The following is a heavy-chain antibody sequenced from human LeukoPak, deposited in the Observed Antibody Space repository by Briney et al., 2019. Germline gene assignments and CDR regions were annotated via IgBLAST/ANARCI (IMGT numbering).Heavy chain of an antibody. CDR1: GGSFSGYY. V-gene: IGHV4-34*01. Sequence: SETLSLTCAVYGGSFSGYYWSWIRQPPGKGLEWSGEINHSGSTNYNPSLESRVTISVDTSKNQFSPKLSSVTTADTAVYYCARGRFDYSSSWYSWYYFDYWGQGTLVTVSS. J-gene: IGHJ4*02. CDR2: INHSGST. D-gene: IGHD6-13*01. CDR3: ARGRFDYSSSWYSWYYFDY.